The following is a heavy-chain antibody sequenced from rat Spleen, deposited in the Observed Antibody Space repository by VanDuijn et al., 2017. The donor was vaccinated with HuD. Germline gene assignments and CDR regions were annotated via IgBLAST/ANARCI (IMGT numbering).Heavy chain of an antibody. D-gene: IGHD1-11*01. Sequence: EVQLVESGGGLVQPGRSLKISCAASGFTFSDYYMAWVRQAPTKGLEWVATISYDGSSTYYRDSVKGRFTISRDNAKSTLYLQMSKLGSEDTAIYYCARGPNYGGWPDYFDFWGQGVMVTVSS. CDR3: ARGPNYGGWPDYFDF. CDR2: ISYDGSST. V-gene: IGHV5-7*01. J-gene: IGHJ2*01. CDR1: GFTFSDYY.